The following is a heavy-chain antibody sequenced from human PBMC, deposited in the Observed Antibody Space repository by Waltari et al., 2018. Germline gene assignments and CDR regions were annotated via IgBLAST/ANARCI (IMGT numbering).Heavy chain of an antibody. D-gene: IGHD3-22*01. V-gene: IGHV1-2*06. Sequence: QVQLVQSGAEVKKHGASVKVSCKASGYTFTGSYMHWVRQAPGQGLEWMGRINPNSGGTNYAQKFQGRVTMTRDTSISTAYMELSRLRSDDTAVYYCARSKYYYDSSGYYHDYWGQGTLVTVSS. CDR2: INPNSGGT. CDR3: ARSKYYYDSSGYYHDY. CDR1: GYTFTGSY. J-gene: IGHJ4*02.